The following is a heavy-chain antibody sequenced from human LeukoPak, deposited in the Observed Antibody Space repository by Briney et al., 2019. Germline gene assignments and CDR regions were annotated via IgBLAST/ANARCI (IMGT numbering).Heavy chain of an antibody. V-gene: IGHV4-59*01. D-gene: IGHD6-19*01. CDR3: ARRNVGYRSGQLDY. Sequence: PSETLSLTCTVSGGSISSYYWSWIRQPPGKGLEWIGYIYYSGSTNYNPSLKSRVTISVDTSKNQFSLKLSSVTAADTAVYYCARRNVGYRSGQLDYWGQGTLVTVSS. CDR2: IYYSGST. J-gene: IGHJ4*02. CDR1: GGSISSYY.